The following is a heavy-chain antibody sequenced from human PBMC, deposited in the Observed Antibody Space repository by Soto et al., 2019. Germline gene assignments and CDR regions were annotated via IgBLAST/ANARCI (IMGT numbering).Heavy chain of an antibody. CDR2: ISYDGSNK. Sequence: GGSLRRSCAASGFTFSSYAMHWVRQAPGKGLEWVAVISYDGSNKYYADSVKGRFTISRDNSKNTLYLQMNSLRAEDTAVYYCARDQGLGIYYYGMDVWGQGTTVTVSS. V-gene: IGHV3-30-3*01. J-gene: IGHJ6*02. CDR3: ARDQGLGIYYYGMDV. CDR1: GFTFSSYA.